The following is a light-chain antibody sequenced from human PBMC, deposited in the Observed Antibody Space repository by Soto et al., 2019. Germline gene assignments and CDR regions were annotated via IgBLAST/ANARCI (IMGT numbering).Light chain of an antibody. CDR2: SDN. CDR1: SSNIGSNT. V-gene: IGLV1-44*01. Sequence: QSVLTQPPSASGTPGQRVTISCSGSSSNIGSNTVNWYQQLPGSAPKLLIYSDNQRPSGVPDRFSGSKSGTSASLAISGLHSEDEADYYCAAWDDSLNVVVLGGGTKVTVL. CDR3: AAWDDSLNVVV. J-gene: IGLJ2*01.